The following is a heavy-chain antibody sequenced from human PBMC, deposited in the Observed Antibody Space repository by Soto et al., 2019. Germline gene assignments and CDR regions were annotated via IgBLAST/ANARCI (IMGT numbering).Heavy chain of an antibody. CDR3: ARGGADYDFWSGYYILLAFDI. CDR2: IKQDGSEK. CDR1: GFTFSSYW. J-gene: IGHJ3*02. V-gene: IGHV3-7*01. D-gene: IGHD3-3*01. Sequence: PGGSLRLSCAASGFTFSSYWMSWVRQAPGKGLEWVANIKQDGSEKYYVDSVKGRFTISRDNAKNSLYLQMNSLRAEDTAVYYCARGGADYDFWSGYYILLAFDIWGQGTMVTVSS.